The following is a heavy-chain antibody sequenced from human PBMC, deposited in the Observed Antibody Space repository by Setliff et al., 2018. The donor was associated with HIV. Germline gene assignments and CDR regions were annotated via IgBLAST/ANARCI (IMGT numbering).Heavy chain of an antibody. V-gene: IGHV4-34*01. CDR2: IHHTGHI. CDR3: ARFDVTPMTTRDY. CDR1: TESLTRYD. J-gene: IGHJ4*02. D-gene: IGHD4-17*01. Sequence: SETLSLTCAVYTESLTRYDWAWIRQSPEKGLEWIGEIHHTGHINYNPSFKSRVTMSLDMSTNQFSLKMASMTAADSAVYYCARFDVTPMTTRDYWGQGTQVTVSS.